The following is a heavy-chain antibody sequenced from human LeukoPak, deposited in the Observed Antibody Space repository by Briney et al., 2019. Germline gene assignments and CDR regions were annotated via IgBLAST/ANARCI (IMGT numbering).Heavy chain of an antibody. CDR2: IYYSGST. D-gene: IGHD3-10*01. CDR1: GGSISNYY. J-gene: IGHJ3*02. V-gene: IGHV4-59*08. CDR3: ARHTRLFTMVWGAEFHAFDI. Sequence: SETLSLTCTVSGGSISNYYWSWVRQPPGKGLEWIGYIYYSGSTTYNPSLKSRVTISVDTSKNQFSLKLSSVTAADTAVYYCARHTRLFTMVWGAEFHAFDIWGQGTMVTVSS.